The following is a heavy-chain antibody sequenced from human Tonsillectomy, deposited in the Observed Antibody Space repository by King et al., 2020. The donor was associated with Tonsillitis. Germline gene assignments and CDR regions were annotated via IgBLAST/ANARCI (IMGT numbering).Heavy chain of an antibody. Sequence: QLVQSGAEVKKPGSSVKVSCKASGGTFSGYAISWVRQAPGQGLEWMGGVIPIFGTTNYAQKFQGRVTITTDESTNTAYMELSCLRTEDTAVYYCARDIVLADDPQDYYSMDVWGQGTTVTVSS. CDR2: VIPIFGTT. CDR3: ARDIVLADDPQDYYSMDV. CDR1: GGTFSGYA. J-gene: IGHJ6*02. D-gene: IGHD2-15*01. V-gene: IGHV1-69*01.